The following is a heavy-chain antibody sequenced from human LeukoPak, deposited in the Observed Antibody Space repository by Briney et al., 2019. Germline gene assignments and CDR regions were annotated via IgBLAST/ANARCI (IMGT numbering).Heavy chain of an antibody. D-gene: IGHD3-10*01. V-gene: IGHV3-43*02. CDR1: GFTFDEFG. CDR2: INGDGSGT. Sequence: GGSLRLSCAASGFTFDEFGIHWVRQAPGQGLEWVSLINGDGSGTYYADSVKGRFNISRDNGKNSLYLQMRSLRTEDTAVYYCVKDWGRFIRYFESWGRGNPGHRLL. J-gene: IGHJ4*02. CDR3: VKDWGRFIRYFES.